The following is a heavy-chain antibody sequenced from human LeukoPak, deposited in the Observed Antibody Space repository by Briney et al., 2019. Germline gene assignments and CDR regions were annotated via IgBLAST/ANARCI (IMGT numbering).Heavy chain of an antibody. D-gene: IGHD5-12*01. J-gene: IGHJ4*02. CDR3: ARAPIVATIMDYFDY. Sequence: GGSLRLSCAASRFTFSNYDMNWVRQAPGKGLEWVSGISGSGGSTYYADSVKGRFTISRDNAKNSLYLQMNSLRAEDTAVYYCARAPIVATIMDYFDYWGQGTLVTVSS. V-gene: IGHV3-21*01. CDR1: RFTFSNYD. CDR2: ISGSGGST.